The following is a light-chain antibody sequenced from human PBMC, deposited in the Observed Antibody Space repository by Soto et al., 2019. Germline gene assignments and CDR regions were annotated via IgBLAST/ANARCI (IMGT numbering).Light chain of an antibody. CDR3: QQYGTSPQFT. CDR1: QSVRSGY. CDR2: GTS. J-gene: IGKJ3*01. V-gene: IGKV3-20*01. Sequence: IVLTQSPGTLSLSPGETATLSCRASQSVRSGYLAWYQQIPGQAPRLLMYGTSTRATGVPDRFSGSGSGTDFTLTITRLELEDFAVYFCQQYGTSPQFTFGPGTRVDI.